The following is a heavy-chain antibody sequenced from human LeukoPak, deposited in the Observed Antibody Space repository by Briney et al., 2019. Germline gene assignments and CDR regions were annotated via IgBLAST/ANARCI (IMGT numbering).Heavy chain of an antibody. J-gene: IGHJ3*02. CDR2: IYSGGST. V-gene: IGHV3-53*01. CDR3: ARGGSYLSAFDI. D-gene: IGHD1-26*01. Sequence: GGSLRLSCAASGFTVSSNYMSWVRRTPGKGLEWVSIIYSGGSTFYADSVKGRFTISRDNSKNTLYLQMNSLRAEDTAVYYCARGGSYLSAFDIWGQGTMVTVSS. CDR1: GFTVSSNY.